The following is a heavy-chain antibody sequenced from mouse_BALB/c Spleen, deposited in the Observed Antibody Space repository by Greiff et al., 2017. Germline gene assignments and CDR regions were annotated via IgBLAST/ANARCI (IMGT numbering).Heavy chain of an antibody. Sequence: VQLQQSGPELVKPGASVKMSCKASGYTFTSYVMHWVKQKPGQGLEWIGYINPYNDGTKYNEKFKGKATLTSDKSSSTAYMELSSLTSEDSAVYYCARRAITTVVSYYAMDYWGQGTSVTVSS. V-gene: IGHV1-14*01. CDR1: GYTFTSYV. D-gene: IGHD1-1*01. CDR3: ARRAITTVVSYYAMDY. J-gene: IGHJ4*01. CDR2: INPYNDGT.